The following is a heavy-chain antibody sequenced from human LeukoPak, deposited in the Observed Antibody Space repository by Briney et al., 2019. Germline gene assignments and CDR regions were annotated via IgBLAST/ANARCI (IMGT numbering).Heavy chain of an antibody. CDR2: INHSGST. D-gene: IGHD3-10*01. Sequence: SETLSLTCAVYGGSFSGYYWSWIRQPPGKGLEWIGEINHSGSTNYNPSLKSRVTISVDTSKNQFSLKLGSVTAADTAVYYCARDRRLGFDYWGQGTLVTVSS. V-gene: IGHV4-34*01. CDR3: ARDRRLGFDY. J-gene: IGHJ4*02. CDR1: GGSFSGYY.